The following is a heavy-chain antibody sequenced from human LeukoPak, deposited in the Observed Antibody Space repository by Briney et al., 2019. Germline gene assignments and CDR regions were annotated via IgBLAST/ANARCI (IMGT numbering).Heavy chain of an antibody. CDR1: GFTFINYA. CDR3: ANRIAVSGRGDY. CDR2: IRGSADST. V-gene: IGHV3-23*01. J-gene: IGHJ4*02. Sequence: QPGGSLRLSCSASGFTFINYALSSVRHAPGKGLELVSAIRGSADSTYYADSVKGPFTISRDNSKKTQYLQMNSLRAEDTAVYYCANRIAVSGRGDYWGPGTVVTVSS. D-gene: IGHD6-19*01.